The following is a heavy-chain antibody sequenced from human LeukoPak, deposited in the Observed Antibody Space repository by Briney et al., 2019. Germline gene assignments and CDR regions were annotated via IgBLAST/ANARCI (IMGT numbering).Heavy chain of an antibody. Sequence: PGGSLRLSCAASGFTFSNYAMSWVRQAPGKGLEWVSAISGSGGTTYYADSVKGRFTISRDNSKNTLYLQMNSLRAEDTAVYYCAKDSVGRNFDWPWDYWGQGTLVTVSS. CDR2: ISGSGGTT. D-gene: IGHD3-9*01. V-gene: IGHV3-23*01. J-gene: IGHJ4*02. CDR3: AKDSVGRNFDWPWDY. CDR1: GFTFSNYA.